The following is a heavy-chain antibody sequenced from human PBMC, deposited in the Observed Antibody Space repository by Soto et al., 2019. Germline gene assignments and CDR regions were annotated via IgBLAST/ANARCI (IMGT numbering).Heavy chain of an antibody. Sequence: QVQLQQWGAGLLKPSETLSLTCAVYGGSFSGYFWSWIRQPPGKGLEWIGEIFHGGSTNYSPSLKSRVTISVDTSKNQFSLGLSSVTAADTAVYYCARPHYDSNTLYYFFDYWGQGTLVTVSS. CDR2: IFHGGST. CDR1: GGSFSGYF. J-gene: IGHJ4*02. V-gene: IGHV4-34*12. CDR3: ARPHYDSNTLYYFFDY. D-gene: IGHD3-22*01.